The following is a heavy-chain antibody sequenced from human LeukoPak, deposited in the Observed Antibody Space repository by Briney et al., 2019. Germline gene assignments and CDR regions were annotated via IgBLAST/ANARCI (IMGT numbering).Heavy chain of an antibody. CDR3: ARLPPGYDCFDI. CDR2: MFHSGSP. V-gene: IGHV4-34*12. CDR1: GGSFSGYY. Sequence: PGGSLRLSCAVSGGSFSGYYWTWIRQSPEKGLEWIGEMFHSGSPNYHPSLKSRVSISVDTSRNQFSLNLTSVTAADTAIYYCARLPPGYDCFDIWGQGTMVTVSS. D-gene: IGHD3-3*01. J-gene: IGHJ3*02.